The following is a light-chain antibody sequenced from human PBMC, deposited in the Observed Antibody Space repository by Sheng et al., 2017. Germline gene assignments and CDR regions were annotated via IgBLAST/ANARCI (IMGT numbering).Light chain of an antibody. CDR3: SSYTSSSWV. J-gene: IGLJ3*02. V-gene: IGLV2-14*01. Sequence: QSALTQPASVSGSPGQSITISCTGTSSDVGGYNYVSWYQQHPGKAPKLMIYDVSHRPSGVSNRFSGSKSGNTASLTISGLQAEDEADYCCSSYTSSSWVFGGGTKLTVL. CDR1: SSDVGGYNY. CDR2: DVS.